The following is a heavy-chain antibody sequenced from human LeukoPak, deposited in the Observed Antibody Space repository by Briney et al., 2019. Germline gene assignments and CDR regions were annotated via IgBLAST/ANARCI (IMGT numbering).Heavy chain of an antibody. CDR2: IIPIFGTA. Sequence: GASVKVSCKASGGTFSSYAISWVRQAPGQGLEWMGGIIPIFGTANYAQKFQGRVTITADESTSTAYMELSSLRSEDTAVYYCARDGVVPARLGYYYYGMDVWGQGTTVTVSS. CDR3: ARDGVVPARLGYYYYGMDV. V-gene: IGHV1-69*13. D-gene: IGHD2-2*01. J-gene: IGHJ6*02. CDR1: GGTFSSYA.